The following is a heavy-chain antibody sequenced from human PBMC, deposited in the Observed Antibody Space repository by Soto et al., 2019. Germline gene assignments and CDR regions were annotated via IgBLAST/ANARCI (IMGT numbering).Heavy chain of an antibody. D-gene: IGHD6-19*01. CDR1: GYSNTIYY. CDR3: ARQWLVRSHFDY. V-gene: IGHV1-46*03. Sequence: ASVNVSCKASGYSNTIYYMHWVRQAPGQGLEWMGIINPSGGSTSYAQKFQGRVTMTRDTSTSTVYMELSSLRSEDTAVYYCARQWLVRSHFDYWGQGTLVTVSS. J-gene: IGHJ4*02. CDR2: INPSGGST.